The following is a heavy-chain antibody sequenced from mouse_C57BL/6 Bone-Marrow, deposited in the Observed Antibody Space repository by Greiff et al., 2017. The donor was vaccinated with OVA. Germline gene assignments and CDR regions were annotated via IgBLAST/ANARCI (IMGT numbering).Heavy chain of an antibody. CDR3: ARRYYCSSWYFDV. V-gene: IGHV1-55*01. D-gene: IGHD1-1*01. J-gene: IGHJ1*03. Sequence: QVQLQQPGAELVKPGASVKMSCKASGYNFTSYWITWVKQRPGQGLEWIGDIYPGSGSTNYNEKFKGKATLTVDTSSSTAYMQLSSLTSEDSSVYYCARRYYCSSWYFDVGGTGTTVTVSS. CDR2: IYPGSGST. CDR1: GYNFTSYW.